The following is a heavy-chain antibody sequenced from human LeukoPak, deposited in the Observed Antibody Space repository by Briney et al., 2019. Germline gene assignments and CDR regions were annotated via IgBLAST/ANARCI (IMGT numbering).Heavy chain of an antibody. CDR2: INSDGSST. J-gene: IGHJ4*02. CDR3: ARGLVDSSGWYSFLFDY. Sequence: GGSLRLSCAASGFTFSSHWMHWVRQAPGKGLVWVSRINSDGSSTSNADSVKGRFTISRDNAKNSLYLQMNSLRAEDTAVYYCARGLVDSSGWYSFLFDYWGQGTLVTVSS. D-gene: IGHD6-19*01. CDR1: GFTFSSHW. V-gene: IGHV3-74*01.